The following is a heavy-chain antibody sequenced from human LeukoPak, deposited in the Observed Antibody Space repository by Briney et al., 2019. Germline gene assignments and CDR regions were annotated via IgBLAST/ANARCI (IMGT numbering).Heavy chain of an antibody. V-gene: IGHV1-2*02. D-gene: IGHD2-2*02. CDR3: AIVNRYCSSTSCYRGPYYFDY. J-gene: IGHJ4*02. CDR2: INPNSGGT. Sequence: ASVKVSCKASGYTFTSYGISWVRQAPGQGLEWMGWINPNSGGTNYAQKFQGRVTMTRDTSISTAYMGLSRLRSDDTAVYYCAIVNRYCSSTSCYRGPYYFDYWGQGTLVTVSS. CDR1: GYTFTSYG.